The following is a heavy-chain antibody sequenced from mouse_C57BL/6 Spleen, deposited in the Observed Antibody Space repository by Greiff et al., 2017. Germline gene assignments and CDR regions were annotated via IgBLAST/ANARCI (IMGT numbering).Heavy chain of an antibody. CDR2: IYPGDGDT. Sequence: QVQLQQSGPELVKPGASVKISCKASGYAFSSSWMSWVKQRPGQGLEWIGRIYPGDGDTNYNGKFKGKATLTADKSSSTAYMQLSSLTSEDSAVYFCARSSGYDFDYWGQGTTLTVSS. V-gene: IGHV1-82*01. J-gene: IGHJ2*01. CDR3: ARSSGYDFDY. CDR1: GYAFSSSW. D-gene: IGHD3-2*02.